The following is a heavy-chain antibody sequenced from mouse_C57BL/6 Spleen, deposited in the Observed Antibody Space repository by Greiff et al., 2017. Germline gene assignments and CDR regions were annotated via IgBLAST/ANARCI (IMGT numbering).Heavy chain of an antibody. CDR1: GFTFSDYG. V-gene: IGHV5-17*01. J-gene: IGHJ4*01. Sequence: EVKLMESGGGLVKPGGSLKLSCAASGFTFSDYGMHWVRQAPEKGLEWVAYISSGSSTIYYADTVKGRFTISRDNAKNTLFLQMTSLRSEDTAMYYCARHGGYYAMDYWGQGTSVTVSS. CDR2: ISSGSSTI. CDR3: ARHGGYYAMDY. D-gene: IGHD1-1*02.